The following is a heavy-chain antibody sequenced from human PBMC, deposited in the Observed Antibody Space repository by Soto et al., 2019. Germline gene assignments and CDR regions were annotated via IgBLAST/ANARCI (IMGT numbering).Heavy chain of an antibody. V-gene: IGHV4-31*03. CDR2: IYYSGST. D-gene: IGHD3-10*01. J-gene: IGHJ3*02. Sequence: SETLSLTCTVSGGSISSGGYYWSWIRQHPGKGLEWIGYIYYSGSTYYNPSLKSRVTIPVDTSKNQFSLKLSSVTAADTAVYYCARGGSNDAFDIVGQGTMVTVSS. CDR3: ARGGSNDAFDI. CDR1: GGSISSGGYY.